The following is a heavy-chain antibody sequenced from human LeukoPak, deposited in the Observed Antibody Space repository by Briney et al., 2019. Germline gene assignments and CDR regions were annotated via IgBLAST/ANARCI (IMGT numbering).Heavy chain of an antibody. Sequence: SETLSLTCTVSGGSISDTTYYWGWIRQPPWKGLEWIGSIYRSGDTYYNPSFKSRVTISVDTSKNQFSLKLSSVTAADTAVYYCAGPKSSSRFAYWGQGTLVTVSS. D-gene: IGHD6-6*01. CDR2: IYRSGDT. J-gene: IGHJ4*02. CDR1: GGSISDTTYY. V-gene: IGHV4-39*01. CDR3: AGPKSSSRFAY.